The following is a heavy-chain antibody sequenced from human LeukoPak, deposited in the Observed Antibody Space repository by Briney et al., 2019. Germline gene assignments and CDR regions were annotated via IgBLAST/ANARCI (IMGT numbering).Heavy chain of an antibody. D-gene: IGHD2-21*01. J-gene: IGHJ4*02. CDR1: GFTFSNYA. CDR3: AKDQTKRGLGVFEY. CDR2: ISYDGTNK. V-gene: IGHV3-30-3*01. Sequence: GGSLRLSCAASGFTFSNYAMHWVRQAPGKGLEWVAVISYDGTNKYYADSVRGRFTISRDNSKNTLYLQMNSLRAEDTAVYYCAKDQTKRGLGVFEYWGQGTLVTVSS.